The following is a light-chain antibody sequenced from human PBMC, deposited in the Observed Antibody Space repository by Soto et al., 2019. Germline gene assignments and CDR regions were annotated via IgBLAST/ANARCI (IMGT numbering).Light chain of an antibody. CDR2: KAS. CDR1: QSLSGC. Sequence: DIQMTQSPSTLSASVGDRVTITCRASQSLSGCLAWYQQKPGKAPKLLIYKASNLETGVPSRFSGSGSGTEFTLTISSLQPDDFATYYCQQYNSFSYTFGQGTKLEIK. V-gene: IGKV1-5*03. J-gene: IGKJ2*01. CDR3: QQYNSFSYT.